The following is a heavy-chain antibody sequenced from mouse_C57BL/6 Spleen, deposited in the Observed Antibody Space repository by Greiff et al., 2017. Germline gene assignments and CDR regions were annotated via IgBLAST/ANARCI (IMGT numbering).Heavy chain of an antibody. Sequence: EVKLVESGGGLVQPGGSLSLSCAASGFTFTDYYMSWVRQPPGKALEWLGFIRNKANGYTTEYSASVKGRFTISRDNSQSILYLQMNALRAEDSATYYCARYDYGSSYVGWFAYWGQGTLVTVSA. J-gene: IGHJ3*01. CDR2: IRNKANGYTT. D-gene: IGHD1-1*01. CDR1: GFTFTDYY. V-gene: IGHV7-3*01. CDR3: ARYDYGSSYVGWFAY.